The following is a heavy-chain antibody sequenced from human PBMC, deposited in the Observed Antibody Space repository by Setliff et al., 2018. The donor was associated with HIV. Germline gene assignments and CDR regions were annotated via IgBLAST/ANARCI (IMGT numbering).Heavy chain of an antibody. Sequence: PSETLSLTCTVSGGSISSYYWSWIRQPAGKGLEWIGRIYTSGNTNYNPSLKSLKSRVTMSVDTSKNQFSLKLSSVTAADTAVYYCARVSSTYWYSIFRNYYYHMDVWGKGTTVTVSS. CDR1: GGSISSYY. D-gene: IGHD2-8*02. CDR2: IYTSGNT. J-gene: IGHJ6*03. CDR3: ARVSSTYWYSIFRNYYYHMDV. V-gene: IGHV4-4*07.